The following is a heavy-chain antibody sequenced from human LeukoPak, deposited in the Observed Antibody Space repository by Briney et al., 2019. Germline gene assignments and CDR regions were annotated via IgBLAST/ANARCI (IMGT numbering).Heavy chain of an antibody. D-gene: IGHD1-1*01. CDR3: ARARTRGNNWYFDY. CDR2: IYYRGNT. CDR1: GDSISNYN. J-gene: IGHJ4*02. Sequence: SETLSLTCTASGDSISNYNWNWIRRPPGKGLEWLGYIYYRGNTNYNPSLKSRLTVSADTSKSQFSLRVSSVTAADTAVYYCARARTRGNNWYFDYWGQGTLVTVSS. V-gene: IGHV4-59*01.